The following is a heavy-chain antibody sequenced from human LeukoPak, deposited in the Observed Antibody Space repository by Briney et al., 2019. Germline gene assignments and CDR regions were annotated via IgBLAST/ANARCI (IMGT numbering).Heavy chain of an antibody. CDR2: IYYSGST. CDR3: ARGGDYGDLRYFDY. V-gene: IGHV4-59*01. D-gene: IGHD4-17*01. Sequence: PSETLSPTCTVSGGSISGYYWSWIRQPPGKGLEWIGYIYYSGSTSYNPSLKSRVTISVDTSKNQFSLKVRSVTAADTAVYYCARGGDYGDLRYFDYWGQGTLVTVSS. J-gene: IGHJ4*02. CDR1: GGSISGYY.